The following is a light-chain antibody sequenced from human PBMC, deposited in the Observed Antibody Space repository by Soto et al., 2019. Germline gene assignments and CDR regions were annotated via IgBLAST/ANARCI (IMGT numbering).Light chain of an antibody. CDR3: SSYTSSSPLV. CDR1: SSDVGGYNY. CDR2: EVS. J-gene: IGLJ2*01. V-gene: IGLV2-14*01. Sequence: QSALTQPDSVSGSPGQSITISCTGTSSDVGGYNYVSWYQQHPGKAPKHTIYEVSNRPSGVSNRLSGSKSGNTASLTISGLQAEEEADYYGSSYTSSSPLVFGGGTKLTVL.